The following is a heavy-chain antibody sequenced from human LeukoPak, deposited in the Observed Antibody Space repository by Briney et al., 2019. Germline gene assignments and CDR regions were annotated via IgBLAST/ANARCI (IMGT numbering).Heavy chain of an antibody. CDR3: AKGYDFWSGYYSSYFDY. CDR2: IGGSGGST. Sequence: GGSLRLSCAASGFTFSSYAMSWVRQAPGKGLEWVSSIGGSGGSTYYADSVKGRFTISRDNSKNTLYLQMNSLRAEDTAVYYCAKGYDFWSGYYSSYFDYWGQGTLVTVSS. V-gene: IGHV3-23*01. J-gene: IGHJ4*02. D-gene: IGHD3-3*01. CDR1: GFTFSSYA.